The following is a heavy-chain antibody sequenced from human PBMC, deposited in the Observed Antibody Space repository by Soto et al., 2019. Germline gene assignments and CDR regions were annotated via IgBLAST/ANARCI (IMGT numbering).Heavy chain of an antibody. V-gene: IGHV4-30-2*01. CDR3: ARYCSGGSCYAYAMDV. CDR1: GGSISSGGYS. Sequence: PSETLSLTCAVSGGSISSGGYSWTWIRQPPGQGLEWIGYIYHSGSTFYNPSLKGRVTISVDTSKDQFSLKLNSVTAADTAVYYCARYCSGGSCYAYAMDVWGQGTTVTVSS. CDR2: IYHSGST. J-gene: IGHJ6*02. D-gene: IGHD2-15*01.